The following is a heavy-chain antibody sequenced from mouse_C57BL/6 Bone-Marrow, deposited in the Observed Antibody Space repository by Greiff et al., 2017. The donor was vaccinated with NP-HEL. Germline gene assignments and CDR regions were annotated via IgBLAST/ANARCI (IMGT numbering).Heavy chain of an antibody. CDR1: GYTFTSYG. CDR2: IYPRSGNT. CDR3: ARCGVWHWYFDV. D-gene: IGHD2-10*02. Sequence: QVQLQQSGAELARPGASVKLSCKASGYTFTSYGISWVKQRTGQGLEWIGEIYPRSGNTYYNEKFKGKATLTADKSSSTAYMELRSLTSEDSAVYFCARCGVWHWYFDVWGTGTTVTVSS. V-gene: IGHV1-81*01. J-gene: IGHJ1*03.